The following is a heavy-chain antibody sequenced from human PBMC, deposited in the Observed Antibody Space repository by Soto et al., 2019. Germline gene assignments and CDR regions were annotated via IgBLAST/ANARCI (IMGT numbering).Heavy chain of an antibody. CDR3: ARVYGALWDY. J-gene: IGHJ4*02. D-gene: IGHD3-10*01. V-gene: IGHV3-30-3*01. Sequence: QVQLVESGGGVVQPGRSLRLSCAASGFTFSSYAIHWVRQAPGKGLEWVAVISYDGSNKYYADSVKGRFTISRDNSKNTLYLQMNSLRAEDTAVYYCARVYGALWDYWGQGTLVTVSS. CDR2: ISYDGSNK. CDR1: GFTFSSYA.